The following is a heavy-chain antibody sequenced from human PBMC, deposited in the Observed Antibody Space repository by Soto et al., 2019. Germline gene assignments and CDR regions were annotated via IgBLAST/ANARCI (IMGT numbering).Heavy chain of an antibody. CDR1: GGSISSGDYY. J-gene: IGHJ4*02. CDR2: IYYSGST. Sequence: QVQLQESGPGLVKPSQTLSLTCTVSGGSISSGDYYWSWIRQPPGKGLEWIGYIYYSGSTYYNPSPKSRVTISVDTSKNQFSLKLSSVTAADTAVYYCARYCSSTSCLYYFDYWGQGTLVTVSS. V-gene: IGHV4-30-4*01. CDR3: ARYCSSTSCLYYFDY. D-gene: IGHD2-2*01.